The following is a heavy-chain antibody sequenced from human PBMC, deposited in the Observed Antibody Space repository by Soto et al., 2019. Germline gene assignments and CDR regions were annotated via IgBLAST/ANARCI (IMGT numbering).Heavy chain of an antibody. Sequence: QMQLVQSGAEVKKPGASVKVSCKASGYTFSSYDITWVRQAAGQGLEWMGWVNPNSGDTDYTQKFQGRVTMTRDTSTNTAYMELSSLRSEDTAVYYCGRKVFLDCFVDLWGQGTLVTVSS. J-gene: IGHJ5*02. CDR3: GRKVFLDCFVDL. CDR2: VNPNSGDT. V-gene: IGHV1-8*02. CDR1: GYTFSSYD. D-gene: IGHD2-21*02.